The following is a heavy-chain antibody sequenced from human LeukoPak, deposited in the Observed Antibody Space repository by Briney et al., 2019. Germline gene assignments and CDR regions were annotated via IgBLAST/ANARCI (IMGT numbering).Heavy chain of an antibody. V-gene: IGHV1-2*02. J-gene: IGHJ4*02. D-gene: IGHD2-2*01. Sequence: ASVRVSCKASGYTFTGYYMHWVRQAPGQGLEWMGWIKPKSGGTNYAQKFQGRVTKTRDTSIHTAYIELSRLRSDDTAVYYCASPGDCSSTSCLRYWGQGTLVTVSS. CDR2: IKPKSGGT. CDR3: ASPGDCSSTSCLRY. CDR1: GYTFTGYY.